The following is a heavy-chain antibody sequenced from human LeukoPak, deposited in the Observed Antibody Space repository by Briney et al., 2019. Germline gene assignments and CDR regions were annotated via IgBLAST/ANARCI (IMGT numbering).Heavy chain of an antibody. CDR3: ARRALNWNRPDYYYYYMDV. D-gene: IGHD1-20*01. CDR1: GGSISSYY. CDR2: IYYSGST. Sequence: PSETLSLTCTVSGGSISSYYWSWIRQPPGKGLEWIGYIYYSGSTNYNPSLKSRVTISVDTSKNQFSLKLSSVTAADTAVYYCARRALNWNRPDYYYYYMDVWGKGTTVTVSS. V-gene: IGHV4-59*12. J-gene: IGHJ6*03.